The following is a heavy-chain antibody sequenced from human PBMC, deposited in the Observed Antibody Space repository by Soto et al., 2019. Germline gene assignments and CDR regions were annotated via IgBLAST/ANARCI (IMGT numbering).Heavy chain of an antibody. J-gene: IGHJ4*02. Sequence: GGSLRLSCAASGFTFSSYGMHWVRQAPGKGLEWVAVISYDGSNKYYADSVKGRFTISRDNSKNTLYLQMNSLRAEDTAVYYCAKDEAGATSYWGQGTLVTVSS. CDR1: GFTFSSYG. CDR3: AKDEAGATSY. V-gene: IGHV3-30*18. CDR2: ISYDGSNK. D-gene: IGHD1-26*01.